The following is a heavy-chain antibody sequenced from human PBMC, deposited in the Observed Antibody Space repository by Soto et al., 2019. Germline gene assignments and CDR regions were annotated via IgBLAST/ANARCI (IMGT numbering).Heavy chain of an antibody. CDR1: GFTLSAYW. V-gene: IGHV3-74*03. Sequence: LRLSCAASGFTLSAYWMHWVRQAPGRGLEWVSRLSSDGFGTAYADSVKGRFHISRDNARNTLFLQMNGLRAEDTAVYYCARDLGGPDYWGRGTLVTVSS. CDR3: ARDLGGPDY. CDR2: LSSDGFGT. D-gene: IGHD3-16*01. J-gene: IGHJ4*02.